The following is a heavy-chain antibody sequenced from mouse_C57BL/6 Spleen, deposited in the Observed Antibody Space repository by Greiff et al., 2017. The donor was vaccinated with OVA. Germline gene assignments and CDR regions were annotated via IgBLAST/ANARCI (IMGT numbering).Heavy chain of an antibody. D-gene: IGHD1-1*01. CDR2: ISSGGSYT. Sequence: EVMLVESGGDLVKPGGSLKLSCAASGFTFSSYGMSWVRQTPDKRLEWVATISSGGSYTYYPDSVKGRFTISRDNAKNTLYLQMSSLKSEDTAMYYCARHYGSSWGYAMDYWGQGTSVTVSS. CDR3: ARHYGSSWGYAMDY. J-gene: IGHJ4*01. V-gene: IGHV5-6*01. CDR1: GFTFSSYG.